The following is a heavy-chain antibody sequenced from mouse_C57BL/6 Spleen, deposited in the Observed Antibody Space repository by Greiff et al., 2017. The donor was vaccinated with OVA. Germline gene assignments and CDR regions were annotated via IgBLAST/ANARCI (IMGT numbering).Heavy chain of an antibody. CDR1: GYSITSDY. CDR2: ISYSGST. CDR3: AREPSNAGSSYWYFDV. Sequence: EVMLVESGPGLAKPSQTLSLTCSVTGYSITSDYWNWIRKFPGNKLEYMGYISYSGSTYYNPSLKSRISITRDTSKNQYYLQLNSVTTEDTATYYCAREPSNAGSSYWYFDVWGTGTTVTVSS. V-gene: IGHV3-8*01. D-gene: IGHD1-1*01. J-gene: IGHJ1*03.